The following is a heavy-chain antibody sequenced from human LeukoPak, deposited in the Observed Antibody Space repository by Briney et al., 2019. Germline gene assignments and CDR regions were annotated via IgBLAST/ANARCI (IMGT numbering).Heavy chain of an antibody. CDR3: AHVDTAMVMGY. J-gene: IGHJ4*02. CDR2: ISSSSSYI. CDR1: GFTFSSYS. V-gene: IGHV3-21*01. D-gene: IGHD5-18*01. Sequence: KTGGSLRLSCAASGFTFSSYSMNWVRQAPGKGLEWVSSISSSSSYIYYAGSVKGRFTISRDNAKNSLYLQMNSLRAEDTAVYYCAHVDTAMVMGYWGQGTLVTVSS.